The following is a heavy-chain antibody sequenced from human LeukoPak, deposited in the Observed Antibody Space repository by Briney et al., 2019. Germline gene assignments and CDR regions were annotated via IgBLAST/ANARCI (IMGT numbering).Heavy chain of an antibody. Sequence: GGSLRLSCAASGFSFSTYWMAWVRQAPGKGLEWVANIKEDGSQKYHVDSVKGRFTISRDNAKNSLYLQMNSLSGEDTAVYYCAREIIGAASAFGCWSQGTLVTVSS. CDR1: GFSFSTYW. CDR2: IKEDGSQK. V-gene: IGHV3-7*03. J-gene: IGHJ4*02. D-gene: IGHD3-16*02. CDR3: AREIIGAASAFGC.